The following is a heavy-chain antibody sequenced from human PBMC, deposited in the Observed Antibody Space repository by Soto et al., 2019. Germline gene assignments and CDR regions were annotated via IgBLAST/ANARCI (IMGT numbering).Heavy chain of an antibody. Sequence: EVQLVESGGGLVKPGGSLRLSCAASGFTFSNAWMNWVRQAPGKGLEWVGRIKSKTDGGTTDYAAPVKGRFTISRDDSKNTLYLQMNSLKTEDTAVYYCTTDRSGYYAPDDYWGQGPLVTVSS. CDR2: IKSKTDGGTT. V-gene: IGHV3-15*07. CDR3: TTDRSGYYAPDDY. D-gene: IGHD3-3*01. CDR1: GFTFSNAW. J-gene: IGHJ4*02.